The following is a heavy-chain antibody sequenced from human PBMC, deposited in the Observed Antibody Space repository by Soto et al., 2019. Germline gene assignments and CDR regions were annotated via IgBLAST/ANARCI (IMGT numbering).Heavy chain of an antibody. D-gene: IGHD6-19*01. Sequence: GGSLRLSCAASGFTFSSYWMSWVRQAPGKGLEWVANIKQDGSEKYYVDSVKGRFTISRDNAKNSLYLQMNSLRAEDTAVYYCARDSGEQWLVYGMDVWGQGTTVTVSS. J-gene: IGHJ6*02. V-gene: IGHV3-7*01. CDR2: IKQDGSEK. CDR1: GFTFSSYW. CDR3: ARDSGEQWLVYGMDV.